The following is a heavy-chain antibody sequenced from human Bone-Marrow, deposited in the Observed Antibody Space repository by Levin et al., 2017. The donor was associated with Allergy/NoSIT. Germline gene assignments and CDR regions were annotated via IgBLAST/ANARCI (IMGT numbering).Heavy chain of an antibody. CDR3: ASGYDSSGYYPQYYFDY. V-gene: IGHV3-23*01. Sequence: GGSLRLSCAGSGFTFRSYAMSWVRQAPGKGLEWVAGISGPGERIYYADSLQGRVTISRDNSKNTLYLEMNSLRVEDTAVYYCASGYDSSGYYPQYYFDYWGQGILVTVSS. CDR1: GFTFRSYA. CDR2: ISGPGERI. J-gene: IGHJ4*02. D-gene: IGHD3-22*01.